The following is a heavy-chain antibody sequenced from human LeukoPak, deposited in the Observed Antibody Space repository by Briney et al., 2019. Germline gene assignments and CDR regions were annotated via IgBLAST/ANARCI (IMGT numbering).Heavy chain of an antibody. V-gene: IGHV1-69*05. D-gene: IGHD3-22*01. CDR2: IIPIFGTA. J-gene: IGHJ4*02. CDR3: ASGPWYYYDSSGYYPPFDY. CDR1: GGTFSSYA. Sequence: ASVKVSCKASGGTFSSYAISWVRQAPGQGLEWMGGIIPIFGTANYAQKFQGRVTITTDESTSTAYMELSSLRSEDTAVYYRASGPWYYYDSSGYYPPFDYWGQGTLVTVSS.